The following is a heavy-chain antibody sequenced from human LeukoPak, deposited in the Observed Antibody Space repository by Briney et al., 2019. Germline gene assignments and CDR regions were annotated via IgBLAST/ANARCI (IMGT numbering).Heavy chain of an antibody. CDR2: ISNDGNTK. Sequence: GGSLRLACAASGFTFNNYGMHWVRQAPGKGLALVADISNDGNTKYYADSVGGRFTISRDNSRNTLNLRMNSLRPGDTAVYYCAKGCLGGGNCFFFQHWGQGTLVTVSS. CDR1: GFTFNNYG. V-gene: IGHV3-30*18. CDR3: AKGCLGGGNCFFFQH. J-gene: IGHJ1*01. D-gene: IGHD2-15*01.